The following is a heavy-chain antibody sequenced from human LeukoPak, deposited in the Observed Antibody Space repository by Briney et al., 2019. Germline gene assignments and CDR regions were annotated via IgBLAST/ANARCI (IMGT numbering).Heavy chain of an antibody. CDR2: ISAYNGNT. J-gene: IGHJ4*02. D-gene: IGHD2-2*01. CDR3: ARDTVDIVVVPAAPDY. Sequence: ASVKVSCKASGYTFTSYGISWVRQAPGQGLEWMGWISAYNGNTNYAQKLQGRVTMTTDTSTSTAYMELRSLRSDDTAVYYCARDTVDIVVVPAAPDYWGQGTLDTVSS. V-gene: IGHV1-18*01. CDR1: GYTFTSYG.